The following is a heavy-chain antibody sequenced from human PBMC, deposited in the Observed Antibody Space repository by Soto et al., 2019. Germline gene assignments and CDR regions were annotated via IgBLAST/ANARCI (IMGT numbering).Heavy chain of an antibody. CDR1: GYTFTSYS. V-gene: IGHV1-18*01. Sequence: QVQLVQSGAEVKKPGASVKVSCKASGYTFTSYSITWVRQAPGQGLEWMGWISAHNGNTKYAQKLQGRVTMTTDTSTSTAYMXVXXLRSDDTAVYYXXXDTAMALPDAWGQGTLVTVSS. J-gene: IGHJ4*02. CDR3: XXDTAMALPDA. CDR2: ISAHNGNT. D-gene: IGHD5-18*01.